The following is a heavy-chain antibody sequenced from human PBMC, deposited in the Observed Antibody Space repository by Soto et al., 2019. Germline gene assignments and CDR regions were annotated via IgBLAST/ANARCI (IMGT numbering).Heavy chain of an antibody. Sequence: QVQLVQSGAEVTKPGSSVTVSCTASGDTFSRFTLSWVRQAPGQGLEWMGRIIPMLGMSNSAMKFQGRVTITAHKSKNKVYMQLNSLRSDDTAVYYCATSYGSGSAHFDSWGQGTLVTVSS. J-gene: IGHJ4*02. D-gene: IGHD3-10*01. CDR1: GDTFSRFT. V-gene: IGHV1-69*02. CDR3: ATSYGSGSAHFDS. CDR2: IIPMLGMS.